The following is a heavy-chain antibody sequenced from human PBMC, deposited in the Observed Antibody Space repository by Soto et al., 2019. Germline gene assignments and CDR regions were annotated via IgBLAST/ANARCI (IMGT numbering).Heavy chain of an antibody. D-gene: IGHD6-13*01. J-gene: IGHJ6*02. Sequence: GESLKLSCKGSGYSFTSYWIGWVRQMPGKGLEKMGIIYPGNSDTRYSPSFQGQVTISADKSFSTAYLQWSSLKASDTAMYYCARTSAAGKYYYGMDVWGQGTTVTVSS. CDR1: GYSFTSYW. CDR3: ARTSAAGKYYYGMDV. V-gene: IGHV5-51*01. CDR2: IYPGNSDT.